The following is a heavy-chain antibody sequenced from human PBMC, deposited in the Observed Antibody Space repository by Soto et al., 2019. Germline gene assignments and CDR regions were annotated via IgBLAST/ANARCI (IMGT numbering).Heavy chain of an antibody. Sequence: GGSLRLSCAASGFTFSNAWMSWVRQAPGKGLEWVGRIKSKTDGGTTDYAAPVKGRFTISRDDSKNTLYLQMNSLKTEDTAVYYCTTVPQYYDILTGYQYDAFDIWGQGTMVTVSS. CDR1: GFTFSNAW. J-gene: IGHJ3*02. V-gene: IGHV3-15*01. D-gene: IGHD3-9*01. CDR3: TTVPQYYDILTGYQYDAFDI. CDR2: IKSKTDGGTT.